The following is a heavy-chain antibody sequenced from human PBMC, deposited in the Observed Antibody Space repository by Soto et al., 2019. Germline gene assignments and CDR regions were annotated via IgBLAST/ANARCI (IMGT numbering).Heavy chain of an antibody. J-gene: IGHJ4*02. V-gene: IGHV4-31*03. Sequence: QVQLQESGPGLVKPSQTLSLTGTVSGGSISSGGYYWRWIRQPPGKGREWIGYIYYSGSTYYNPSLKSRVTISVDTSKNQFSLKLSSVTAADTAVYYCAREWSRGSGSHFDYWGQGTLVTVSS. CDR1: GGSISSGGYY. CDR3: AREWSRGSGSHFDY. CDR2: IYYSGST. D-gene: IGHD3-10*01.